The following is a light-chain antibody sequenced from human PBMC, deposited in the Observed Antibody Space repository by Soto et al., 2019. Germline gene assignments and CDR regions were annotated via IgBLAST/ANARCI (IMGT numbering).Light chain of an antibody. CDR1: QSFSSW. CDR3: QQYNSDPFT. CDR2: DAS. V-gene: IGKV1-5*01. J-gene: IGKJ4*01. Sequence: IHMTHSPSTLSASVGDRVTIACRASQSFSSWLAWYQQKPGKAPKLLISDASSLKSGVPSRFSGSGSGTEFTLTISSLQTDDFATYYCQQYNSDPFTFGGGTKVDIK.